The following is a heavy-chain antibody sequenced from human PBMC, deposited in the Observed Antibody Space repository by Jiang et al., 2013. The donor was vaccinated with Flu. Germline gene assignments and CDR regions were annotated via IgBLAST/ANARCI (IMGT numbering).Heavy chain of an antibody. J-gene: IGHJ4*02. V-gene: IGHV4-59*08. D-gene: IGHD4-11*01. Sequence: PGLLKPSETLSLTCTVSGGSVSSYYWSWIRQPPGKGLEWIGYIYYSGSTNYNPSLKSRVTISVDTSKNQFSLKLSSVTAADTAVYYCARYSNYFDYWGQGTLVTVSS. CDR3: ARYSNYFDY. CDR1: GGSVSSYY. CDR2: IYYSGST.